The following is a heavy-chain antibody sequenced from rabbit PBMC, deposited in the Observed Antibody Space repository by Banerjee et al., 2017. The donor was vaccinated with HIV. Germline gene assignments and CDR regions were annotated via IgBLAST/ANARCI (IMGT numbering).Heavy chain of an antibody. Sequence: QELVESGGGLVQPGGSLKLSCKASRFDFSTYSMSWVRQAPGKGLEWIGYIVPIFGVTYYANWVNGRFTISSHNAQNTLYLQLNSLTAADTATYFCVRDLTDVIGWNFGWWGPGTLVTVS. J-gene: IGHJ6*01. CDR2: IVPIFGVT. CDR3: VRDLTDVIGWNFGW. V-gene: IGHV1S7*01. CDR1: RFDFSTYS. D-gene: IGHD4-1*01.